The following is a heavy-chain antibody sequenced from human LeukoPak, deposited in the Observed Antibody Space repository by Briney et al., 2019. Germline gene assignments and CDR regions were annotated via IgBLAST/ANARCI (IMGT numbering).Heavy chain of an antibody. CDR2: INHSGST. CDR1: GGSFSGYY. D-gene: IGHD2-2*01. J-gene: IGHJ6*03. Sequence: SETLSLTCAVYGGSFSGYYWSWIRQPPGKGLEWIGEINHSGSTNYNPSLKSRVTISVDTSKNQFSLKLSSVTAADTAVYYCARGGGGIVVVPAAIAWGYSTNPLKSYYMDVWGKGTTVTVSS. V-gene: IGHV4-34*01. CDR3: ARGGGGIVVVPAAIAWGYSTNPLKSYYMDV.